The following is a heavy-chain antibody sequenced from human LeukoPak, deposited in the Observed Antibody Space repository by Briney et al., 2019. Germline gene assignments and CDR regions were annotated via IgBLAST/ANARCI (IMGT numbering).Heavy chain of an antibody. D-gene: IGHD4-17*01. J-gene: IGHJ4*02. Sequence: GGSLRLSCAAPGFTVSSNDMSWVRQAPGKGLECISVIYSGGSTDYADSVKGRLTISRDNSKSTLYLQMNSLRAEDTAVYYCARVVDHDYGDYYLDYWGQGTLVTVSS. CDR3: ARVVDHDYGDYYLDY. CDR2: IYSGGST. V-gene: IGHV3-53*01. CDR1: GFTVSSND.